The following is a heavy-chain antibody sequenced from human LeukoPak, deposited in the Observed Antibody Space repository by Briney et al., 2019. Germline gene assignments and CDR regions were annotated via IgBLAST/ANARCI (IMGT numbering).Heavy chain of an antibody. J-gene: IGHJ4*02. Sequence: GGSLRLSCAASGFTFSSYAMHWVRQAPGKGLEWVAVISYDGSNKYYADSVKGRFTISRDNYRNTLYLQMNSLRAEDTAVYYCAKGRPGELWGQGTLVTVSS. CDR2: ISYDGSNK. CDR3: AKGRPGEL. V-gene: IGHV3-30*04. CDR1: GFTFSSYA. D-gene: IGHD1-7*01.